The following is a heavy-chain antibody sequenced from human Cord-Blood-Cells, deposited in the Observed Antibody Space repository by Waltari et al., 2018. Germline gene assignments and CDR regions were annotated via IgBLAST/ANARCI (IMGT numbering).Heavy chain of an antibody. J-gene: IGHJ3*02. D-gene: IGHD3-22*01. V-gene: IGHV3-9*01. CDR2: ISWNSGSI. Sequence: EVQLVESGGGLVQPGRSLRLSCVASGFTFADYAMHWVRHAPGKGLECVSGISWNSGSIGYADSVKGRFTISRDNAKNALYLQMNSLRAEDTALYYCAKRLSTMIAFDIWGQGTMVTVSS. CDR3: AKRLSTMIAFDI. CDR1: GFTFADYA.